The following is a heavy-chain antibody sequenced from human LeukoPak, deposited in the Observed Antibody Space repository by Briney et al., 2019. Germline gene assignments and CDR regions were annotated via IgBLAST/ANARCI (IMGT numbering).Heavy chain of an antibody. J-gene: IGHJ4*02. D-gene: IGHD3-22*01. V-gene: IGHV4-39*07. CDR3: ARVSRSSTIKAYYDSSGYSTYYFDY. CDR2: IYYSGST. CDR1: GGSISSSSYY. Sequence: SETLSLTCTVSGGSISSSSYYWGWIRQPPGKGLEWIGSIYYSGSTYYNPSLKSRVTISVDTSKNQFSLKLSSVTAADTAVYYCARVSRSSTIKAYYDSSGYSTYYFDYWGQGTLVTVSS.